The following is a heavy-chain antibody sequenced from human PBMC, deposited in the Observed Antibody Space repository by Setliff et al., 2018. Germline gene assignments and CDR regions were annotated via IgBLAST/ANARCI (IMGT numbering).Heavy chain of an antibody. J-gene: IGHJ5*02. Sequence: PSETLSLTCTVSGGRISGSNHYWGWVRQPPGKGLEWIGSMYSGGNTYYNPSLKSRATISVDTSKNQFSLKLSSVTAADTAVYYCAREEPYSSSWSWFDPWGQGTLVTVSS. CDR3: AREEPYSSSWSWFDP. V-gene: IGHV4-39*07. CDR1: GGRISGSNHY. CDR2: MYSGGNT. D-gene: IGHD6-13*01.